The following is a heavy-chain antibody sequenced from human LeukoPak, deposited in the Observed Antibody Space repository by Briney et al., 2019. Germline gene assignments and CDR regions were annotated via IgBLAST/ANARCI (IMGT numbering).Heavy chain of an antibody. CDR3: ARYWWSGAAPGSWFDP. Sequence: SETLSLTCTVSGGSMSSYYWNWIRQPPGKGLEWIGYINYSGNTNSNPSLKSRVTISIDTSKNQFSLKLSSVTAADTAVYYCARYWWSGAAPGSWFDPWGQGTLVTVSS. D-gene: IGHD2-15*01. V-gene: IGHV4-59*08. CDR2: INYSGNT. J-gene: IGHJ5*02. CDR1: GGSMSSYY.